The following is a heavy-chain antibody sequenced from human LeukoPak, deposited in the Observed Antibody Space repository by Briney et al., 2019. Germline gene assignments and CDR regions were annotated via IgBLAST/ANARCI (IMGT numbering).Heavy chain of an antibody. D-gene: IGHD6-6*01. V-gene: IGHV4-4*07. CDR2: IYTSGST. CDR3: ARSSNSPSLPNDY. CDR1: GGSISTYY. J-gene: IGHJ4*02. Sequence: PSETLSLTCTVSGGSISTYYWNWIRQPAGKGLEWIGRIYTSGSTNYNPSLKSRVIMSVDTSKNQFSLKLSSVTAADTAVYYCARSSNSPSLPNDYWGQGTLVTVSS.